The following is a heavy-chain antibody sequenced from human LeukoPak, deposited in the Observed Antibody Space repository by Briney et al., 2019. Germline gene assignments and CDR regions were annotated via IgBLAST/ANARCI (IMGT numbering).Heavy chain of an antibody. D-gene: IGHD3-10*01. J-gene: IGHJ4*02. CDR3: AREGYYGSGNLDY. CDR2: IYDSGST. Sequence: SETLSLTCTVSGGSIIRYFWSWIRQPPGKGLGWIGHIYDSGSTNYNPSRKSRVTMSLDTSKSQFSLKLSSVTAADTAVYYCAREGYYGSGNLDYWGQGTLVTVSS. V-gene: IGHV4-59*01. CDR1: GGSIIRYF.